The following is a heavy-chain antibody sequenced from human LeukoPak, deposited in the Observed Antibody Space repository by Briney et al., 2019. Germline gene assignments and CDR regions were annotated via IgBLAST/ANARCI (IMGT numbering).Heavy chain of an antibody. CDR1: GFTVSSNS. Sequence: GGSLRLSCTVSGFTVSSNSWSWVRQAPGKGLEWVSFIYSGGNTHYSDSVKGRFTLSRDNSKNTLYLQMNSLRAEDTAIYYCARRAGEYSHPYDYWGQGTLVAVSS. CDR2: IYSGGNT. CDR3: ARRAGEYSHPYDY. D-gene: IGHD2-15*01. V-gene: IGHV3-53*01. J-gene: IGHJ4*02.